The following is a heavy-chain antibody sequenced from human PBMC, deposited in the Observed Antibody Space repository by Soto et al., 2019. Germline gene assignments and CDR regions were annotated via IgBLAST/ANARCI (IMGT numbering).Heavy chain of an antibody. CDR1: GGTFSSYT. V-gene: IGHV1-69*02. CDR3: ARLTRGYCSGGSCFSDAYYFDY. Sequence: SVKVSCKASGGTFSSYTISWVRQAPGQGLEWMGRIIPILGIANYAQKFQGRVTITADKSTSTAYMELSSLRSEDTAVYYCARLTRGYCSGGSCFSDAYYFDYWGQGTLVTVSS. D-gene: IGHD2-15*01. J-gene: IGHJ4*02. CDR2: IIPILGIA.